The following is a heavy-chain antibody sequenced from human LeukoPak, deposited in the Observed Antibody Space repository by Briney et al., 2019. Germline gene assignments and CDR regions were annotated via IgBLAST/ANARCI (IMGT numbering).Heavy chain of an antibody. CDR1: GFTLSSYA. Sequence: PGRPLRLSRAASGFTLSSYAMHWVPQAPGKGLEWVAVISYDGSNKYYADSVKGRFTISRDNSISTLYLQMNSLRAEDSAVYYCAWDLGVEVGTATLDYWGQGALVTVSS. D-gene: IGHD2-15*01. J-gene: IGHJ4*02. CDR3: AWDLGVEVGTATLDY. V-gene: IGHV3-30-3*01. CDR2: ISYDGSNK.